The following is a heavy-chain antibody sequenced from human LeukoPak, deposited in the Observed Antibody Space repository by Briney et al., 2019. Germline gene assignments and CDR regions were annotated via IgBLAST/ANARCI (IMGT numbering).Heavy chain of an antibody. V-gene: IGHV1-8*01. CDR3: ASAGGSGEPGDYYYGMDV. Sequence: EASVTVSCKASGYTFTSYDINWVRQATGQGLEWMGWMNPNSGNTGYAQKFQGRVTMTRNTSISTAYMELSSLRSEDTAVYYCASAGGSGEPGDYYYGMDVWGQGTTVTVSS. CDR1: GYTFTSYD. J-gene: IGHJ6*02. CDR2: MNPNSGNT. D-gene: IGHD2-15*01.